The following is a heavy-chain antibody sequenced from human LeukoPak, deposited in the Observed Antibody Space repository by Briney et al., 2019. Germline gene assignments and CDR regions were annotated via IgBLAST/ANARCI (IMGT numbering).Heavy chain of an antibody. V-gene: IGHV3-53*01. CDR3: ARDWDSYGNTIFDF. CDR2: IYLGGST. CDR1: GFTVSSNY. J-gene: IGHJ4*02. D-gene: IGHD5-18*01. Sequence: GGSLRLSCAASGFTVSSNYMSWVRQAPGKWLEWVSVIYLGGSTYYADFVKVRFTISRDNSKNTLFLQMNSLRAEDTAVYYCARDWDSYGNTIFDFWGQGPLVTVSS.